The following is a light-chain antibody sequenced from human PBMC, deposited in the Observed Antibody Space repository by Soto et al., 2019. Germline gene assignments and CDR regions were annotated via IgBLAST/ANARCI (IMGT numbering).Light chain of an antibody. J-gene: IGKJ5*01. CDR1: QGISTY. CDR3: QQSYNTPIT. CDR2: AAS. V-gene: IGKV1-39*01. Sequence: QITQSPSSLSASVGDRVTITLRASQGISTYLNWYQQKSGRAPELLVYAASNLQSGVPSRFTGSGSGTHFTLTISGLEPADFATYFCQQSYNTPITFGQGTRLEIK.